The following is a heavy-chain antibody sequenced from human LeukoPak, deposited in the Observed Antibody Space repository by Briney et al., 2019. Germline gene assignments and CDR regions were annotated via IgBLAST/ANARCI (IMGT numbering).Heavy chain of an antibody. D-gene: IGHD6-13*01. CDR2: IYPGDSDT. V-gene: IGHV5-51*01. CDR1: GYSFTSYW. Sequence: GESLKISCKGSGYSFTSYWIGWVRQMPGEGLEWMGIIYPGDSDTRYSPSFQGQVTISADKSISTAYLQWSSLKASDTAMYYCARHQSPFIAAAGTPSYYYGMDVWGQGTTVTVSS. CDR3: ARHQSPFIAAAGTPSYYYGMDV. J-gene: IGHJ6*02.